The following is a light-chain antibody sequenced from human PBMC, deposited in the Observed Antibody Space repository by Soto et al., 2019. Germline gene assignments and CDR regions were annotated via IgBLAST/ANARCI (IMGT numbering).Light chain of an antibody. Sequence: EIVMTQSPATLSVSPGERATLSCRASQSVSSNLDWYQQKPGQAPRLLIYGASTRATGIPARFSGRGSGTEFTLTISSLQSEDFAVYYCQQYNNWPLTFGGGTKVEIK. CDR2: GAS. V-gene: IGKV3-15*01. CDR3: QQYNNWPLT. J-gene: IGKJ4*01. CDR1: QSVSSN.